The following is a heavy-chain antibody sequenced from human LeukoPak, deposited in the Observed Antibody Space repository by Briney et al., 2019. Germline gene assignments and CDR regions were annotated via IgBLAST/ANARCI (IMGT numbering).Heavy chain of an antibody. Sequence: GGSLRLSCAASRFTFSSYWMSWVRQAPGKGLEWVANIKQDGSEKYYVDSVKGRFTISRDNAKNSLALQMNSLRAEDTAVYYCARDFWDIVVPDYWGQGTLVTVSS. CDR1: RFTFSSYW. CDR3: ARDFWDIVVPDY. CDR2: IKQDGSEK. V-gene: IGHV3-7*01. D-gene: IGHD2-2*01. J-gene: IGHJ4*02.